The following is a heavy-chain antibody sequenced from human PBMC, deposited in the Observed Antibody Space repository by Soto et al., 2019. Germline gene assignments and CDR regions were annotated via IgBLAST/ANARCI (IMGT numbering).Heavy chain of an antibody. D-gene: IGHD2-21*01. CDR2: YHSGGST. Sequence: QVQLQESGSGLVKPSQSLSLTCTVSGVSLNTADTWWSWIRQSPGKGLEFIGYYHSGGSTYYDASFRSRVIISADTSNSQFSLKLSSVTGADTAVYFCVRSRQMESGNDCGLDVWGQGTTVTVSS. V-gene: IGHV4-30-4*01. J-gene: IGHJ6*02. CDR3: VRSRQMESGNDCGLDV. CDR1: GVSLNTADTW.